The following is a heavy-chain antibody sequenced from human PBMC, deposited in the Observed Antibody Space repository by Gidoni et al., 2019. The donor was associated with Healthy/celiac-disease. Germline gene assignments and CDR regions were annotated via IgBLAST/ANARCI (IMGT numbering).Heavy chain of an antibody. J-gene: IGHJ6*02. CDR3: ARVNFGSSGRRDGTYGMDV. Sequence: QVQLVESGEGGVNLGSSLNPSCPPPGFPFVSYAMPWVRQAPGKGLEWVAVIWYDGSNKYYADSVKGRFTISRDNSKNTLYLQMNSLRAEDTAVYYCARVNFGSSGRRDGTYGMDVWGQGTTVTVSS. CDR2: IWYDGSNK. D-gene: IGHD6-19*01. CDR1: GFPFVSYA. V-gene: IGHV3-33*01.